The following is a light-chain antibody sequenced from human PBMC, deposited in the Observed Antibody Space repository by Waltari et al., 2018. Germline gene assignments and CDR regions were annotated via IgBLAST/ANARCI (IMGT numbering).Light chain of an antibody. J-gene: IGKJ3*01. Sequence: DIVMTQSPDSLALSVGERASINCKSSQSVLYWSNNKNYLAWYQQKPGQPPKLLIYWASTRDSGVPDRFSGSGSGSDFTLTISSLQAEDVVVYYCQQYYTTPFTFGPGTKVAIK. CDR1: QSVLYWSNNKNY. CDR3: QQYYTTPFT. V-gene: IGKV4-1*01. CDR2: WAS.